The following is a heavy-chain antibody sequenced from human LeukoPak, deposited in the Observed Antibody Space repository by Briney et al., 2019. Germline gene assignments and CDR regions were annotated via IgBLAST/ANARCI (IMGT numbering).Heavy chain of an antibody. D-gene: IGHD3-10*01. J-gene: IGHJ3*02. CDR3: AREIGYYGSGTILGAFDI. V-gene: IGHV4-61*08. Sequence: SETLSLTCTVSGGSISSGGYYWSWIRQPPGKGLEWIGYIYYSGSTNYNPSLKSRVTISVDTSKNQFSLKLSSVTAADTAVYYCAREIGYYGSGTILGAFDIWGQGTMVTVSS. CDR1: GGSISSGGYY. CDR2: IYYSGST.